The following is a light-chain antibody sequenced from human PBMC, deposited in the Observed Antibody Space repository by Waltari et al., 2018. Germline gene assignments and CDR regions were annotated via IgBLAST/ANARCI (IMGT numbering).Light chain of an antibody. V-gene: IGLV7-43*01. CDR3: LLYYSGGARV. Sequence: QTVVTQEPSLTVSPGGTVTLTCASSPGAVTSNYYPNWIQQSPGQAPRALIYNTNNKYSWTPARFSGSLLGGKAALTLSRAQPEDEADYYCLLYYSGGARVFGGGTKLTVL. CDR2: NTN. J-gene: IGLJ2*01. CDR1: PGAVTSNYY.